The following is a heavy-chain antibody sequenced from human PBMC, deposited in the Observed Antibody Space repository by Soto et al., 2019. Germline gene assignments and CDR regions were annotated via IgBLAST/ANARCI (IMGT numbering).Heavy chain of an antibody. Sequence: EVQLVESGGGLVKPGGSLRLSCAASGFTFSSYSMNWVRQAPGKGLECVSSISSSSSYIYYADSVQGRFTISRDNAKNSLYLQMNSLRAEDTAVYYCARDLYSSSARYVDYWGQGTLVTVSS. CDR2: ISSSSSYI. J-gene: IGHJ4*02. CDR1: GFTFSSYS. V-gene: IGHV3-21*01. CDR3: ARDLYSSSARYVDY. D-gene: IGHD6-6*01.